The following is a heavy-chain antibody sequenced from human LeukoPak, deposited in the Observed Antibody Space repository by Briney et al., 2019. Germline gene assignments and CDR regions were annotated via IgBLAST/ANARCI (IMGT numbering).Heavy chain of an antibody. CDR1: GGSISSSSYY. V-gene: IGHV4-39*01. Sequence: SETLSLTCTVSGGSISSSSYYWGWIRQPPGKGLEWIGSIYYSGSTYYNPSRKSRFTISVDTSKNQFSLKLSSVTAADSAVYYCARRGSGGSEFDYWGQGTLVTVSS. CDR2: IYYSGST. D-gene: IGHD6-25*01. J-gene: IGHJ4*02. CDR3: ARRGSGGSEFDY.